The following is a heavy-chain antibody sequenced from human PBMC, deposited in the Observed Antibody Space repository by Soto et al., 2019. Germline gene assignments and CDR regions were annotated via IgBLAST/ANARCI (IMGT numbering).Heavy chain of an antibody. Sequence: ASVKVSCKVSGYTLTELSMHWVRQAPGKGLEWMGGFDPEDGETIYAQKFQGRVTMTEDTSTDTAYMELSSLRSEDTAVYYCATDPYCSGGSCDRDYWGQGTLVTVSS. J-gene: IGHJ4*02. D-gene: IGHD2-15*01. CDR2: FDPEDGET. V-gene: IGHV1-24*01. CDR3: ATDPYCSGGSCDRDY. CDR1: GYTLTELS.